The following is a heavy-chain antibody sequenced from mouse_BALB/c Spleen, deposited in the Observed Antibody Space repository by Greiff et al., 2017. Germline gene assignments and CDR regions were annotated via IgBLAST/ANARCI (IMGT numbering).Heavy chain of an antibody. CDR1: GFNFTDYY. CDR3: NAKGYNWYFDD. D-gene: IGHD2-2*01. CDR2: IDPENGDT. J-gene: IGHJ1*01. V-gene: IGHV14-4*02. Sequence: EVQLQQSGAELVRSGASVKLSCTASGFNFTDYYMHWVKQRPEQGLEWIGWIDPENGDTEYAPKFQGKATMTADTSSNTAYLQLSSLTSEDAAVYYCNAKGYNWYFDDWGAGTTVTVSS.